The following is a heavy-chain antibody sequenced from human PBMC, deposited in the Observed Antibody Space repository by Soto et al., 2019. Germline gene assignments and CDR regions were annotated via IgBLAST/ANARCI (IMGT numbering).Heavy chain of an antibody. CDR2: IYYSGST. Sequence: QLQLQESGPGLVKPSETLSLTCTVSGGSISSSSYYWGWIRQPPGKGLEWIGSIYYSGSTYYNPSLKSRVTISVDTSKNQFSLKLSSVTAADTAVYYCARLGRPGQWEKSPWFDPWGQGTLVTVSS. CDR1: GGSISSSSYY. D-gene: IGHD1-26*01. V-gene: IGHV4-39*01. CDR3: ARLGRPGQWEKSPWFDP. J-gene: IGHJ5*02.